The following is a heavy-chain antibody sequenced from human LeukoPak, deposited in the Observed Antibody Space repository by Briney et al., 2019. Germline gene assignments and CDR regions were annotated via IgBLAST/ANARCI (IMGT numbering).Heavy chain of an antibody. Sequence: PSETLSLTCTVSGGSISSYYWSWIRQPPGKGLEWIGYIYYSGSTNYNPSLKSRVTISVDTSKNQFSLKLSSVTAADTAVYYCARDRYYYGSGSYPYMDVWGKGTTVTISS. CDR3: ARDRYYYGSGSYPYMDV. CDR1: GGSISSYY. J-gene: IGHJ6*03. D-gene: IGHD3-10*01. V-gene: IGHV4-59*01. CDR2: IYYSGST.